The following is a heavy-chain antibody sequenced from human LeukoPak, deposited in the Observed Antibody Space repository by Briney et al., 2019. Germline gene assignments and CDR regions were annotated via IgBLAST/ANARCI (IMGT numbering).Heavy chain of an antibody. D-gene: IGHD3-16*01. J-gene: IGHJ5*02. Sequence: SETLSLTCAVYGGSFSGYYWSWIRQSPEKGLEWIGSIYNRVSTHYNPSLKSRVTMSVDTSKNQFSLKLNSVTAADTAVYYCARHYGPWGQGTLVTVSS. CDR1: GGSFSGYY. V-gene: IGHV4-34*01. CDR2: IYNRVST. CDR3: ARHYGP.